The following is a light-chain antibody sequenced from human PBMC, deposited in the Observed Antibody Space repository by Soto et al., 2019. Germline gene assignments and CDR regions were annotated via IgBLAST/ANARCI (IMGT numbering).Light chain of an antibody. CDR2: GAS. CDR3: QQYNNWRT. Sequence: EIGMTQSPAILSVSPGESATLSCRASQSVSSSLAWYQQKPGQAPRLLIYGASTRATGIPARFSGSGSGTEFTLTINSLQSEDFAVYYCQQYNNWRTFGQRTKVDIK. CDR1: QSVSSS. J-gene: IGKJ1*01. V-gene: IGKV3-15*01.